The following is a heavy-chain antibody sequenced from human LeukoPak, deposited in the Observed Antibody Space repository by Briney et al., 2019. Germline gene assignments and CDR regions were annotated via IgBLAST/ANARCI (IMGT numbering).Heavy chain of an antibody. J-gene: IGHJ5*02. V-gene: IGHV1-8*02. CDR2: MNPNSGNT. CDR1: GGTFSSYA. CDR3: AREGGSIDWFDP. Sequence: GASVKVSCKASGGTFSSYAISWVRQATGQGLEWMGWMNPNSGNTGYAQKFQGRVTMTRNTSISTAYMELSSLRSEDTAVYYCAREGGSIDWFDPWGQGTLVTVSS. D-gene: IGHD3-16*01.